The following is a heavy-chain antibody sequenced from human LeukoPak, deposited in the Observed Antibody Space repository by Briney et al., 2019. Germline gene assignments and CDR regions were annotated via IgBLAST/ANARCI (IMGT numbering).Heavy chain of an antibody. J-gene: IGHJ6*02. CDR3: ARLHGDYYYYGMDV. D-gene: IGHD5-24*01. CDR2: IYYSGST. Sequence: SETLSLTCTVSGGSISSYYWSWIRQPPGQGLEWIGYIYYSGSTNYNPSLKSRVTISVDTSKNQFSLKLSSVTAADTGVYYCARLHGDYYYYGMDVWGQGTTVTVSS. CDR1: GGSISSYY. V-gene: IGHV4-59*08.